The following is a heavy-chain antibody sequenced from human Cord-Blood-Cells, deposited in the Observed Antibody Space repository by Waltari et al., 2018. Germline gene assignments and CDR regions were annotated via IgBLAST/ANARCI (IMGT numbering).Heavy chain of an antibody. CDR3: ARISVDIVATNDY. CDR2: INHSGST. D-gene: IGHD5-12*01. CDR1: GGSFRGYY. Sequence: QVQLQQWGAGLLKPSETLSLTCAVYGGSFRGYYWSWIRQPPGKGLEWIGEINHSGSTNYNPSLKSRVTISVDTSKNQCSLKLSSVTAADTAVYYCARISVDIVATNDYWGQGTLVTVSS. J-gene: IGHJ4*02. V-gene: IGHV4-34*01.